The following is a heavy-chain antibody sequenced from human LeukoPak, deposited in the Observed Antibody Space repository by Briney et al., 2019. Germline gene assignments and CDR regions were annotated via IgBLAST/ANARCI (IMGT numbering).Heavy chain of an antibody. V-gene: IGHV4-59*01. CDR1: GGSMSNYY. D-gene: IGHD2-21*02. CDR3: ARVCGGDCYPWGFDP. Sequence: SETLSLTCTVSGGSMSNYYWSWIRQPPGKGLEWIGYIYYSGSTNYNPSLKSRVTISVDTSKNKFSLKLRSVTAADTAVYYCARVCGGDCYPWGFDPWGQGTLVTVSS. CDR2: IYYSGST. J-gene: IGHJ5*02.